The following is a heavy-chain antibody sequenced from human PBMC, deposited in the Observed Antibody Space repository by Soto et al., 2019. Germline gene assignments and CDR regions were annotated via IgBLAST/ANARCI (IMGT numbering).Heavy chain of an antibody. CDR3: AKQGRWNWRRFDD. D-gene: IGHD1-1*01. CDR1: GCTFRNYV. J-gene: IGHJ4*02. Sequence: PGGSLRLSCAASGCTFRNYVMSWFRQAPGKRLEWVSTISTSGGSTYYADSVKGRFTISRDNSKNTLYLQMNSLRAEDTAVYYYAKQGRWNWRRFDDWAQG. V-gene: IGHV3-23*01. CDR2: ISTSGGST.